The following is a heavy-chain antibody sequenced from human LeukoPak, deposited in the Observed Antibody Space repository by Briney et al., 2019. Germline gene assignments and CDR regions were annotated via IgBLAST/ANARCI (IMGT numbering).Heavy chain of an antibody. CDR3: ARVKRTVAGFFDY. D-gene: IGHD6-19*01. CDR1: GVSISSNLW. V-gene: IGHV4-4*02. CDR2: IHHSGSI. J-gene: IGHJ4*02. Sequence: SETLSLTCAVSGVSISSNLWWTWVRQPPGKGLEWIAEIHHSGSINYNPSLKSRVTISVDKAKNQFSLNLNSVTAADTAVYYCARVKRTVAGFFDYWGQGTLVTVSS.